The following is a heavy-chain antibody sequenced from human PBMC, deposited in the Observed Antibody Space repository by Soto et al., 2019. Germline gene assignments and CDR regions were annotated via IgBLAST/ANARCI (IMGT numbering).Heavy chain of an antibody. J-gene: IGHJ4*02. Sequence: PGGSLRLSCAASGFTFSSYAMSGVRQAPGKGLEWVSAISGSGGSTYYADSVKGRFTISRDNSKNTLYLQMNSLRAEDTAVYYCAAIAVAGTGGWYFDYWGQGTLVTVSS. CDR1: GFTFSSYA. V-gene: IGHV3-23*01. CDR3: AAIAVAGTGGWYFDY. D-gene: IGHD6-19*01. CDR2: ISGSGGST.